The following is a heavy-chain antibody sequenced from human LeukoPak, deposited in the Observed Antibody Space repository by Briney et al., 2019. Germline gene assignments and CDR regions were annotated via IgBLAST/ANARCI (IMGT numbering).Heavy chain of an antibody. D-gene: IGHD5-18*01. CDR2: IVVGSGNT. CDR3: ARDIVMVTYWFDP. V-gene: IGHV1-58*01. J-gene: IGHJ5*02. CDR1: GFTFTSSA. Sequence: TSVKVSCKASGFTFTSSAVQWVRQARGQRLEWIGWIVVGSGNTNYAQKFQGRVTMTRDTSISTAYMELSRLRSDDTAVYYCARDIVMVTYWFDPWGQGTLVTVSS.